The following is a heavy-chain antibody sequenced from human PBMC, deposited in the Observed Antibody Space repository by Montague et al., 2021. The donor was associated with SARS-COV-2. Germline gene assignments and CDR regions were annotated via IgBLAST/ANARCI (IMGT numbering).Heavy chain of an antibody. D-gene: IGHD5-12*01. V-gene: IGHV4-59*01. Sequence: SETLSLTCSVSGGSISDYYWYLIRQPPGKGLEWIGYIYYNTGNTNYNPPLHSRVTISLDTSKNQFSLHLRSVTAADTALYFCARGTGYDYYFDCWGLGTLVTVSS. J-gene: IGHJ4*02. CDR1: GGSISDYY. CDR2: IYYNTGNT. CDR3: ARGTGYDYYFDC.